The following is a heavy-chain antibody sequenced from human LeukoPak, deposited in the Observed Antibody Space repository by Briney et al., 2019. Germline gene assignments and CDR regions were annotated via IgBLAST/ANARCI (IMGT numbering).Heavy chain of an antibody. J-gene: IGHJ4*02. CDR2: IYPGDSDT. Sequence: GESLRISCKGSGYSVTSYWISWVRQMPGKGLEWMGIIYPGDSDTRYSPSFQGQVTISADKSISTAYLQWSSLKASDTAMYYCARPSSGWHTYFDYWGQGTLVTVSS. CDR1: GYSVTSYW. D-gene: IGHD6-19*01. CDR3: ARPSSGWHTYFDY. V-gene: IGHV5-51*01.